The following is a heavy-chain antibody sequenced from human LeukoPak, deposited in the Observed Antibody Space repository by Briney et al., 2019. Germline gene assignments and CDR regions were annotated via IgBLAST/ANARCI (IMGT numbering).Heavy chain of an antibody. J-gene: IGHJ4*02. D-gene: IGHD3-22*01. CDR2: ISSSSSYI. CDR1: GFTFSSYS. CDR3: ARDDSSGPPIDY. Sequence: PGGSLRLSCAASGFTFSSYSMNWVRQAPGKGLEWVSSISSSSSYIYYADSVKGRFTISRDNAKNSLYLQMNSLRAEDTAVYYCARDDSSGPPIDYWGQGTLVTVSS. V-gene: IGHV3-21*01.